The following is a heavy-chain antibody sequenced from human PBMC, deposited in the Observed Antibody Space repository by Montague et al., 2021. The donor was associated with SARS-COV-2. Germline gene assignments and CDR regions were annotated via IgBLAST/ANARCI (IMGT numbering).Heavy chain of an antibody. D-gene: IGHD3-22*01. CDR3: ARFPTSYYYDSKAAPATPDAFDI. V-gene: IGHV4-39*01. J-gene: IGHJ3*02. CDR2: IYYSGGT. CDR1: GGSISGSGYY. Sequence: SETLSLTCTVSGGSISGSGYYWGWIRQPPGKGLEWIGSIYYSGGTYYNPSLKSRVTISVDTSKNQFSLKLSSVTAADTAVYYCARFPTSYYYDSKAAPATPDAFDIWGQGTMVTVSS.